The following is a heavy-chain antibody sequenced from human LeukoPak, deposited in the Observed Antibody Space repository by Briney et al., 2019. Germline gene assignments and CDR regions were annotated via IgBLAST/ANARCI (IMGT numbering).Heavy chain of an antibody. CDR1: GFTFNSNV. V-gene: IGHV3-23*01. CDR3: AEGYGGNMDY. J-gene: IGHJ4*02. D-gene: IGHD4-23*01. CDR2: ISASGGTT. Sequence: GGSLRLSCAASGFTFNSNVMSWVRQAPGKGLEWVSSISASGGTTYYADFVKGLFTISRDYYKNTLYLQMDSLRDEATAEYYSAEGYGGNMDYWGQGALVTVSS.